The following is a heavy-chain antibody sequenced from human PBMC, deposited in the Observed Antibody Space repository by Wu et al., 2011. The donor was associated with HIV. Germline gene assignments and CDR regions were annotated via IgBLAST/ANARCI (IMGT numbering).Heavy chain of an antibody. CDR1: GGSFSSYA. Sequence: QVQLVQSGAEVRKPGSSVKVSCKASGGSFSSYAINWMRQAPGQVLEWMGRIIPMFNTANYAQNFQSRLTLTADKSTSTAYMELSSLRSEDTAVYYCATDPTIVGEGWGQGTRVTVSS. CDR3: ATDPTIVGEG. V-gene: IGHV1-69*14. D-gene: IGHD2/OR15-2a*01. CDR2: IIPMFNTA. J-gene: IGHJ1*01.